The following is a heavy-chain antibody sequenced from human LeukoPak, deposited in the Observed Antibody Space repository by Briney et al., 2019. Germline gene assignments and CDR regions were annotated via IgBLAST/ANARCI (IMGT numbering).Heavy chain of an antibody. D-gene: IGHD3-22*01. CDR2: ISSSSSYI. V-gene: IGHV3-21*01. CDR1: GFTFSSYS. J-gene: IGHJ4*02. CDR3: ARVEWESSGYYFDY. Sequence: SGGSLRLSCAASGFTFSSYSMKWVRQAPGKGLEWVSSISSSSSYIYYADSVKGRFTISRDNAKNSLYLQMNSLRAEDTAVYYCARVEWESSGYYFDYWGQGTLVTVSS.